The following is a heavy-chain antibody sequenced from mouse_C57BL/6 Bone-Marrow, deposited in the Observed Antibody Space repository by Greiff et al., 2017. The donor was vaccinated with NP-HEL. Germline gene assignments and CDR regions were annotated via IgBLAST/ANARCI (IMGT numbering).Heavy chain of an antibody. V-gene: IGHV1-59*01. CDR3: ATYDGYYGDY. J-gene: IGHJ2*01. CDR2: IDPSDSYT. CDR1: GYTFTSYW. Sequence: QVQLKESGAELVRPGTSVKLSCKASGYTFTSYWMHWVKQRPGQGLEWIGVIDPSDSYTNYNQKFKGKATLTVDTSSSTAYMQLSSLTSEDSAVYYCATYDGYYGDYWGQGTTLTVSS. D-gene: IGHD2-3*01.